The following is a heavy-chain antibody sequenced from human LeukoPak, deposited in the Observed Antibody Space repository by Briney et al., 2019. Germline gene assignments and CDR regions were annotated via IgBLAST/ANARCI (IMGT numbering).Heavy chain of an antibody. J-gene: IGHJ5*02. CDR2: INPNSGGT. CDR3: ATGRYSSSWRDLYNWFDP. D-gene: IGHD6-13*01. V-gene: IGHV1-2*02. CDR1: GYTFTGYY. Sequence: ASVKVSCKASGYTFTGYYMHWVRQAPGQGLEWMGWINPNSGGTNYAQKFQGRVTTTEDTSTDTAYMELSSLRSEDTAVYYCATGRYSSSWRDLYNWFDPWGQGTLVTVSS.